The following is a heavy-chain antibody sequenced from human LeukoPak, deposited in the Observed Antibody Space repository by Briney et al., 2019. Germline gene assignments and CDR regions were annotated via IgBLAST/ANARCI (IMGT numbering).Heavy chain of an antibody. Sequence: ASVKVSCKASGYTFTAYAMHWVRQAPGQRLEWMGWINGVNGNTKYSQKFQGRVTFTRDTSTSTVYMELSSLRSEDTAVYYCARDPMSRTTSFDYWGQGTLVTVSS. CDR3: ARDPMSRTTSFDY. CDR2: INGVNGNT. CDR1: GYTFTAYA. V-gene: IGHV1-3*01. J-gene: IGHJ4*02. D-gene: IGHD1-1*01.